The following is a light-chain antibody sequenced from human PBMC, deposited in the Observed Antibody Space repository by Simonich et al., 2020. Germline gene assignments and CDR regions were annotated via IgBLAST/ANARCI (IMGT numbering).Light chain of an antibody. CDR3: MQALQTPWT. CDR1: QSLRHRVGKTY. J-gene: IGKJ1*01. CDR2: EVS. V-gene: IGKV2-29*03. Sequence: DIVMTQTPLSLSVTPGQPASISYKSSQSLRHRVGKTYLYWYLQKPGQSPKLRIYEVSNRFSGGPDRFSGSGSGTDFTLKISRVEAEDVGVYYCMQALQTPWTFGQGTKVEIK.